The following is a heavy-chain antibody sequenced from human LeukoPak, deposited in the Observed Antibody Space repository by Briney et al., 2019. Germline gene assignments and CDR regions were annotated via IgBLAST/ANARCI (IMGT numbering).Heavy chain of an antibody. CDR2: INPSGGST. CDR1: GYTFTTYY. D-gene: IGHD3-10*01. Sequence: ASVKVSCKASGYTFTTYYMNWVRQAPGQGLEWMGIINPSGGSTTYAQKFQGRVTITRDTSTSTAYMEVSSLRSEDTAVYYCARDRHGTGTYNYYGMDVWGRGTTVTVSS. CDR3: ARDRHGTGTYNYYGMDV. J-gene: IGHJ6*02. V-gene: IGHV1-46*01.